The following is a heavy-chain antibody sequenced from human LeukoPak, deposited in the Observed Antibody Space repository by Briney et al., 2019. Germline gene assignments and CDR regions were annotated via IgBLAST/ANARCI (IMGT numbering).Heavy chain of an antibody. D-gene: IGHD3-22*01. CDR1: GFTFSSYG. CDR3: ARDNYDSSGFT. CDR2: IKQDGSEK. Sequence: GGSLRLSCAASGFTFSSYGMHWVRQAPGKGLEWVANIKQDGSEKYYVDSVKGRFTISRDNAKNSLYLQMNSLRAEDTALYYCARDNYDSSGFTWGQGTLVTVSS. J-gene: IGHJ4*02. V-gene: IGHV3-7*03.